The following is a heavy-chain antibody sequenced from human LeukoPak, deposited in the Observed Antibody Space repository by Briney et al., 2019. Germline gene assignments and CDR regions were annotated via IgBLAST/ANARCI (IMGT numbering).Heavy chain of an antibody. J-gene: IGHJ4*02. D-gene: IGHD3/OR15-3a*01. CDR3: GKERSFPNDICQGDFDY. Sequence: GGSLRLSCAASGFTFSNYAMSWVRQAPGKGLEWVSGISGSGGDTYYADSVKGRFTISRDNSKNTLYLQMNSLRAEDTAVYYCGKERSFPNDICQGDFDYWGRGTLVTVAS. CDR2: ISGSGGDT. V-gene: IGHV3-23*01. CDR1: GFTFSNYA.